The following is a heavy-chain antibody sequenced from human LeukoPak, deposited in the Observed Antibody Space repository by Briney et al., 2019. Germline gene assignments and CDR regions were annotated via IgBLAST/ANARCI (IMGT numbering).Heavy chain of an antibody. D-gene: IGHD3-3*01. CDR1: GGSISSSNYY. V-gene: IGHV4-39*01. J-gene: IGHJ4*02. CDR2: IYYSGST. CDR3: ARQGDIFGVVVPFGY. Sequence: SETLSLTCTVSGGSISSSNYYWGWLRQPPGKGLEWIGSIYYSGSTYYNPSLKRRVTISVDTSTNQFSLKLSSVTAADTAVYYCARQGDIFGVVVPFGYWGQGTLVTVSS.